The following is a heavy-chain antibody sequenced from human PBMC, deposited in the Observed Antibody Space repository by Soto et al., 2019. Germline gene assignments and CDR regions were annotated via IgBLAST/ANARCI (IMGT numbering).Heavy chain of an antibody. CDR3: TSHYYASSSFDY. J-gene: IGHJ4*02. V-gene: IGHV3-49*03. CDR1: GFIFGDYA. Sequence: GGSLRLSCTASGFIFGDYAMSWFRQAPGKGLEWVGFIRSKAYGGTTEYAASVKGRFTISRDDSKSIAYLQMNSLKTEDTAVYYCTSHYYASSSFDYWGQGTVVTVSS. D-gene: IGHD3-22*01. CDR2: IRSKAYGGTT.